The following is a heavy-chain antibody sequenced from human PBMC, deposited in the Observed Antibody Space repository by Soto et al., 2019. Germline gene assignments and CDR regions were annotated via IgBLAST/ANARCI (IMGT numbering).Heavy chain of an antibody. CDR1: GYSFTSYR. V-gene: IGHV5-10-1*01. Sequence: LKISCKGSGYSFTSYRISWVRQMPGKGLEWMGRIDPSDSYTNYSPSFQGHVTISADKSISTAYLQWSSLKASDTAMYYCARLTGTTGRYNWFDPWGQGSLVTVSS. J-gene: IGHJ5*02. CDR2: IDPSDSYT. CDR3: ARLTGTTGRYNWFDP. D-gene: IGHD1-7*01.